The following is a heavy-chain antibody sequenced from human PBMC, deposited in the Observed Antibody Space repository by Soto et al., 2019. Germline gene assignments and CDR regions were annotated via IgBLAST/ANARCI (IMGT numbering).Heavy chain of an antibody. CDR3: ATSYGHAWYTY. CDR1: GGSFSGYY. D-gene: IGHD6-13*01. CDR2: INHSGST. Sequence: SETLSLTCAVYGGSFSGYYWSWIRQPPGKGLEWIGEINHSGSTNYNPSLKSRLTISVDKPKNQFTLQLTSVTAADTAVYYCATSYGHAWYTYWGQGTQVTVSS. J-gene: IGHJ4*02. V-gene: IGHV4-34*01.